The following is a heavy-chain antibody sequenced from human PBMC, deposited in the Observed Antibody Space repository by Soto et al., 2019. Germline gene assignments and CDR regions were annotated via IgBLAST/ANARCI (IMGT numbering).Heavy chain of an antibody. CDR2: TYYRSKWYN. D-gene: IGHD6-6*01. J-gene: IGHJ5*02. CDR1: GDSVSSNSAA. CDR3: AREALISSSSHNWFDP. Sequence: QSQTLSLTCAISGDSVSSNSAAWNWIRQSPSRGLEWLGRTYYRSKWYNDYAVSVKSRITINPDTSKNQFSLQLNSVTPEDTAVYYCAREALISSSSHNWFDPWGQGTLVTVSS. V-gene: IGHV6-1*01.